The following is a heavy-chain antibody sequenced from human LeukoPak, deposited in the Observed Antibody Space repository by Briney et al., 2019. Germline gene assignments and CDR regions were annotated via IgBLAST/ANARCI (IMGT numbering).Heavy chain of an antibody. J-gene: IGHJ4*02. V-gene: IGHV4-38-2*02. Sequence: SETLSLTCTISGYSISSAYYWGWIRQPPGKVLEWVGNIYHSGNTYYNPSLKSRVTISVDTSKNQFSLKLSSVTAADTAVYYCARFISAGVYYFDYWGQGTLVTVSS. D-gene: IGHD2-15*01. CDR1: GYSISSAYY. CDR2: IYHSGNT. CDR3: ARFISAGVYYFDY.